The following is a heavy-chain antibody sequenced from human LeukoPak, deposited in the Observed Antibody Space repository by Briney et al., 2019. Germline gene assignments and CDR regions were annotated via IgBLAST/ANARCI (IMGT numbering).Heavy chain of an antibody. CDR1: GFTFSAYA. V-gene: IGHV3-23*01. CDR2: ISGSGGIT. Sequence: GGSLRLPCAASGFTFSAYAISWVRQAPGKGLEWVSAISGSGGITYYADTVKARSPISRGNSKNTLSLQMNSLRAEDTAVYYCAKHDPRRVVIANWFDPWGQGTLVTVSS. CDR3: AKHDPRRVVIANWFDP. J-gene: IGHJ5*02. D-gene: IGHD3-22*01.